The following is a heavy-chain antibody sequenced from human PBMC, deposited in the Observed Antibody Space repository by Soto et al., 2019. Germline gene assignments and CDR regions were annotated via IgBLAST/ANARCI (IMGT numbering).Heavy chain of an antibody. V-gene: IGHV1-58*01. CDR2: IVVGSGNT. J-gene: IGHJ4*02. CDR1: GFTFTSSS. Sequence: GASVKVSCKASGFTFTSSSVQWVRQARGQRLEWIGWIVVGSGNTNYAQKFQERVTTTRDMSTSTAYMELSSLRSEDTAVYYCAAWSQLGALVDFDYWGQGTLVTVSS. CDR3: AAWSQLGALVDFDY. D-gene: IGHD6-6*01.